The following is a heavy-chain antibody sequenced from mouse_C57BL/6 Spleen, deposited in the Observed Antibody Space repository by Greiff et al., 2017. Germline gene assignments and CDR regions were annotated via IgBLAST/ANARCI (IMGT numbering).Heavy chain of an antibody. V-gene: IGHV1-20*01. D-gene: IGHD2-3*01. CDR1: GYSFTGYF. CDR3: ARWGDGYYSYYFDY. Sequence: EVQLHQSGPELVKPGDSVKISCKASGYSFTGYFMNWVMQSHGKSLEWIGRINPYNGDTFYNQKFKGKATLTVDKSSSTAHMELRSLTSEDSAVYYCARWGDGYYSYYFDYWGQGTTLTVSS. J-gene: IGHJ2*01. CDR2: INPYNGDT.